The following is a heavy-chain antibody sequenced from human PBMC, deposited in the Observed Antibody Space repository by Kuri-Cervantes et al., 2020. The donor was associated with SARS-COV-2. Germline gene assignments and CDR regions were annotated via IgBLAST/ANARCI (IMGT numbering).Heavy chain of an antibody. D-gene: IGHD3-9*01. Sequence: ASVKVSCKASRYTFTYYYIHWVRQAPGQGLEWMGSINPNSGDTNYAQRFQGRVTMTRDTSITTAYMDLSRLTSDDTAVYYCARKGDWAYFDYWGQGTLVTVSS. V-gene: IGHV1-2*02. J-gene: IGHJ4*02. CDR3: ARKGDWAYFDY. CDR1: RYTFTYYY. CDR2: INPNSGDT.